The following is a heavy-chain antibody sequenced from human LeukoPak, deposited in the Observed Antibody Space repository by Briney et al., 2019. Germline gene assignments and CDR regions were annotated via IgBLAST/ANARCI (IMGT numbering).Heavy chain of an antibody. CDR2: ISSSSSYT. V-gene: IGHV3-11*03. CDR3: ATEKIPDEHRGAFDI. D-gene: IGHD2-21*01. CDR1: GFTFSDYY. J-gene: IGHJ3*02. Sequence: GGSLRLSCAASGFTFSDYYMSWIRQAPGKGLEWVSYISSSSSYTNYADSVKGRFTISRDNAKNSLYLQMNSLRAEDTAVYYCATEKIPDEHRGAFDIWGQGTLVTVSS.